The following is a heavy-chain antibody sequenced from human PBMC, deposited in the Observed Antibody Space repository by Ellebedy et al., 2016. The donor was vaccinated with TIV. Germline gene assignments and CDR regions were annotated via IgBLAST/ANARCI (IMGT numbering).Heavy chain of an antibody. CDR2: IYYSGST. CDR1: GGSISSYF. J-gene: IGHJ6*02. D-gene: IGHD3-10*01. CDR3: AREGYLGSGNSGMDV. V-gene: IGHV4-59*01. Sequence: MPSETLSLTCTVSGGSISSYFWNWSRQPPGKGLEWIGYIYYSGSTNYNPSLKSRVTISVDTSKNQFSLKLPSVTAADTAVYYCAREGYLGSGNSGMDVWGQGTTVTVSS.